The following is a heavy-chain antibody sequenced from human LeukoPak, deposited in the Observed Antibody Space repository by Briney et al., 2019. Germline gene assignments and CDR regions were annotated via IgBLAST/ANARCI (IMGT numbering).Heavy chain of an antibody. CDR3: AREVGDYGPDGYYYYYGMDV. V-gene: IGHV4-30-4*01. CDR2: IYYSGST. CDR1: GVSISSGDYY. D-gene: IGHD4-17*01. Sequence: SQTLSLTCTVSGVSISSGDYYWSWIRQPPGKGLEWIGYIYYSGSTYYNPSLKSRVTISVDTSKNQFSLKLSSVTAADTAVYYCAREVGDYGPDGYYYYYGMDVWGQGTTVTVS. J-gene: IGHJ6*02.